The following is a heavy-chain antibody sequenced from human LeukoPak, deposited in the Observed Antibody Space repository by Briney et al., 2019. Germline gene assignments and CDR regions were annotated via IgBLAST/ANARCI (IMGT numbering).Heavy chain of an antibody. CDR1: GGTFSSYA. V-gene: IGHV1-69*13. Sequence: SVKVSCKSSGGTFSSYAISWVRQAPGQGLEWMGGIIPIFGAANYAQKFQGRVTITADESTSTAYMELSSLRSDDTAVYYCARDLQLLYPTYFDYWGQGTLVTVSS. J-gene: IGHJ4*02. D-gene: IGHD2-2*02. CDR2: IIPIFGAA. CDR3: ARDLQLLYPTYFDY.